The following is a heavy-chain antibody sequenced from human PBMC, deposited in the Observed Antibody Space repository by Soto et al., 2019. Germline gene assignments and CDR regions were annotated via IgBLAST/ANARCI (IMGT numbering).Heavy chain of an antibody. D-gene: IGHD2-2*01. V-gene: IGHV1-2*04. CDR3: ARDSGGAIVVAPAAYGMDV. J-gene: IGHJ6*02. CDR1: GYTFTDYY. CDR2: INLNSGGT. Sequence: ASVKVSCKASGYTFTDYYMHWVRQAPGQGLEWMGWINLNSGGTQYAQNFQGWVTMTRDTSISTAYMEVSRLRSDDAAVYYCARDSGGAIVVAPAAYGMDVWGQGTTVTVSS.